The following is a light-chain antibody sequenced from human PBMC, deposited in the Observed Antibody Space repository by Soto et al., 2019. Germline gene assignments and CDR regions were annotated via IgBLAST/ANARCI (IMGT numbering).Light chain of an antibody. V-gene: IGKV3-11*01. CDR1: QSLSKY. CDR2: EAS. CDR3: QQYNSYWT. J-gene: IGKJ1*01. Sequence: IVLPQSPATLALSPGERATLSCRASQSLSKYLAWYQQKPGQAPRLLISEASNRATGIPDRFSGSGSGTEFTLTISSLQPDDFATYYCQQYNSYWTFGQGTKVDI.